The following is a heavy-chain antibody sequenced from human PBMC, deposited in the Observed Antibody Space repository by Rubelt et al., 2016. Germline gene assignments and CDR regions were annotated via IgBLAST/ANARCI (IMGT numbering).Heavy chain of an antibody. V-gene: IGHV3-48*03. CDR2: ITASGGAR. D-gene: IGHD2/OR15-2a*01. CDR1: GFSFNIYE. J-gene: IGHJ5*02. Sequence: EVQLVESGGGLVQPGGSLRLSCAASGFSFNIYEMNWVSQAPGKGLEWVSYITASGGARYYADAVKGRFTVSRDNAKNLLYLQMNNVTDDDTALYYCVRDEYGVGGDPWGQGTLVTVSS. CDR3: VRDEYGVGGDP.